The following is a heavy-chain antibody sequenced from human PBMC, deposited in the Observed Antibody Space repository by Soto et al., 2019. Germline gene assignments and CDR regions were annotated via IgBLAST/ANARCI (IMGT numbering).Heavy chain of an antibody. CDR3: ARDRPSYGDYGHFSDYYGMDV. CDR1: GGSISSGDYF. J-gene: IGHJ6*02. CDR2: IYYTGNT. V-gene: IGHV4-30-4*01. D-gene: IGHD4-17*01. Sequence: VQLQESGPGLVKPSQTLSLTCTVSGGSISSGDYFWSWIRQPPGKGLEWIWSIYYTGNTFYNPSLESRVTISVDTSKTHFSLRLISVTVADTAVYYCARDRPSYGDYGHFSDYYGMDVWGQGTTVTVS.